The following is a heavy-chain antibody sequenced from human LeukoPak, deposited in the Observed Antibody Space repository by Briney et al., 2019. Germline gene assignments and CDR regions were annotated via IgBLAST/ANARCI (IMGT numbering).Heavy chain of an antibody. CDR2: ISFSSTHI. CDR3: AREMFWSGYFSNLHFDY. Sequence: GGSLRLSCAASGFIFSNYGMSWVRQAPGKGLEWVSSISFSSTHIYYADSIQGRFTISRDNAENSLYLQMNSLRAEDTAVYYCAREMFWSGYFSNLHFDYWGQGALVTVSS. J-gene: IGHJ4*02. CDR1: GFIFSNYG. V-gene: IGHV3-21*06. D-gene: IGHD3-3*01.